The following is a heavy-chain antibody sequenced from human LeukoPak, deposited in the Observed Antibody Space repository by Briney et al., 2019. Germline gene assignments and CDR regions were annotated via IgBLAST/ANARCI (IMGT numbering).Heavy chain of an antibody. CDR2: ISGSGGST. V-gene: IGHV3-23*01. CDR3: ARVPHGYCSSTSCPLRDYYFDY. D-gene: IGHD2-2*03. Sequence: GGSLRLSCAASGFTFSSYAMSWVRQAPGKGLEWVSAISGSGGSTYYADSVKGRFTISRDNSKNTLYLQMNSLRAEDTAVYYCARVPHGYCSSTSCPLRDYYFDYWGQGTLVTVSS. CDR1: GFTFSSYA. J-gene: IGHJ4*02.